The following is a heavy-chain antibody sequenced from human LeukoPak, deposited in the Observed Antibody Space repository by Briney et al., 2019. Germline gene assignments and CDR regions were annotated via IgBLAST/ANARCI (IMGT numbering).Heavy chain of an antibody. V-gene: IGHV3-30*02. CDR3: ANTQITGTTGPIGDY. D-gene: IGHD1-7*01. CDR2: IRYDGSNK. CDR1: GFTFSSYG. J-gene: IGHJ4*02. Sequence: LSGGSLRLSCAASGFTFSSYGMHWVRQAPGKGLEWVAFIRYDGSNKYYADSVKGRFTISRDNSKNTLYLQMNSLRAEDTAVYYCANTQITGTTGPIGDYWGQGTLVTVSS.